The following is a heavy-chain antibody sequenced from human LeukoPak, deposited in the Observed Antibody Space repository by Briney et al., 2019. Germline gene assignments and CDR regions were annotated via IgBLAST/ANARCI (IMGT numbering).Heavy chain of an antibody. CDR3: ARACSGGSCYPAGDYYYYGMDV. V-gene: IGHV3-21*01. Sequence: GGSLRLSCAASGFTFSSYSTNWVRQAPGKGLEWVSSISSSSSYIYYADSVKGRFTISRDNAKNSLYLQMNSLRAEDTAVYYCARACSGGSCYPAGDYYYYGMDVWGKGTTVTVSS. J-gene: IGHJ6*04. CDR1: GFTFSSYS. CDR2: ISSSSSYI. D-gene: IGHD2-15*01.